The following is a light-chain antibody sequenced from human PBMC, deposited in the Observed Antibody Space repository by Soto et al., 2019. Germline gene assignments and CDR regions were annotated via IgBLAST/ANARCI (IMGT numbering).Light chain of an antibody. Sequence: EIVMTQSPATLSVSPGERATLSCRASQSVSSNLAWYQQKPGQAPRLLIYGASTRATGIPARFSGSGSGTEFTLNISSLQSEDFAVYYCQQYNNWDPIFGQATKLEIK. J-gene: IGKJ2*01. CDR3: QQYNNWDPI. V-gene: IGKV3-15*01. CDR1: QSVSSN. CDR2: GAS.